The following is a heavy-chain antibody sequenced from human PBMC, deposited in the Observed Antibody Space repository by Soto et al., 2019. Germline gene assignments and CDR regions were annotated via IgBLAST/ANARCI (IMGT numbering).Heavy chain of an antibody. CDR3: ARDFIVGAPDYFDY. V-gene: IGHV3-30*04. D-gene: IGHD1-26*01. Sequence: QVQLVESGGGVVQPGRSLSLSCAASGFTFSDYPMHWVRQAPGKGLEWVAVISYDGRVKYYVDSVKGRFTISRDDSKNTLYLQMNSLRVDDTAVYCARDFIVGAPDYFDYWGQGTLVTVSS. CDR1: GFTFSDYP. J-gene: IGHJ4*02. CDR2: ISYDGRVK.